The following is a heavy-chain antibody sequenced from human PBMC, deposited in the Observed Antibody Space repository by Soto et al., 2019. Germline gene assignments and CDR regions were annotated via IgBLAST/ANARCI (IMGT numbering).Heavy chain of an antibody. V-gene: IGHV3-23*01. CDR3: AKDRDTAMGLFFYSDY. Sequence: GGSLRLSCAASGFTFSSYAMSWVRQAPGKGLEWVSAISGSGGSTYYADSVKGRFTISRDNSKNTLYLQMNSLRAEDTAVYYCAKDRDTAMGLFFYSDYWGQTTTGTVSS. CDR2: ISGSGGST. D-gene: IGHD5-18*01. CDR1: GFTFSSYA. J-gene: IGHJ4*02.